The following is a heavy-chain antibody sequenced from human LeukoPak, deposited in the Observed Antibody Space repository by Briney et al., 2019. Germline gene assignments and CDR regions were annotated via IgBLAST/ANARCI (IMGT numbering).Heavy chain of an antibody. D-gene: IGHD1-26*01. V-gene: IGHV1-69*13. CDR2: IIPIFGTA. CDR3: ARVGAADRYDAFDI. Sequence: GASVKVSCKASGGTFSSYAISWVRQAPGQGLEWMGGIIPIFGTANYAQKFQGRVTITADESTSTAYMELSSLRSEDTAVYYCARVGAADRYDAFDIWGQGTMVTVSS. J-gene: IGHJ3*02. CDR1: GGTFSSYA.